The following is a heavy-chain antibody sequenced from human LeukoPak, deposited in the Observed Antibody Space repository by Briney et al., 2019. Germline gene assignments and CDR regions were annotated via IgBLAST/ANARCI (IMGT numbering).Heavy chain of an antibody. CDR2: IWYDGSNK. Sequence: SGGSLRLPCAASGFTFSSYGMHWVRQAPGKGLEWVAVIWYDGSNKYYADSVKGRFTISRDNSKNTLYLQMNSLRAEDTAVYYCAREEDGYNLDYWGQGTLVTVSS. CDR1: GFTFSSYG. D-gene: IGHD5-24*01. V-gene: IGHV3-33*01. J-gene: IGHJ4*02. CDR3: AREEDGYNLDY.